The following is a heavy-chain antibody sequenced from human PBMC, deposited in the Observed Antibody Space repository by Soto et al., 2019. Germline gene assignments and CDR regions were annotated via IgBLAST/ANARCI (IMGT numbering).Heavy chain of an antibody. CDR3: ARDSATLGMDV. J-gene: IGHJ6*02. CDR1: GGSISSYY. V-gene: IGHV4-59*01. CDR2: IYYSGST. D-gene: IGHD5-12*01. Sequence: QVQLQESGPGLVKPSETLSLTCTVSGGSISSYYWGWIRQPPGKGLQWIGYIYYSGSTNYNPSLKSRVTISVDTSKNQFSLKLGSVTAADTAVYYCARDSATLGMDVGGQGTTVTVSS.